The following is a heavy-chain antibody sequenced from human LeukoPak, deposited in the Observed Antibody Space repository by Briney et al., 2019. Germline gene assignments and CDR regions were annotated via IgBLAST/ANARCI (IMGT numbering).Heavy chain of an antibody. CDR2: IKEDGSEK. Sequence: PGGSLRLSCAASGFTFSSYAMSWVRQAPGKGLEWVGNIKEDGSEKYYVDSVRGRFTISRDNAKNSLYLQMDSLRTEDTAVYYCARAQFGGWYGLAFDSWGQGILVTVSS. J-gene: IGHJ4*02. CDR1: GFTFSSYA. V-gene: IGHV3-7*04. D-gene: IGHD6-19*01. CDR3: ARAQFGGWYGLAFDS.